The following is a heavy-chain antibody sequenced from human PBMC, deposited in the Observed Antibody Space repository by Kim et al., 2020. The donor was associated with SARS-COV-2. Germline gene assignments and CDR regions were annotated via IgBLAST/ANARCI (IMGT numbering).Heavy chain of an antibody. CDR1: GGSISSYY. D-gene: IGHD2-8*01. V-gene: IGHV4-59*01. CDR3: ARDRPQDALGLAADYYYYGMDV. Sequence: SETLSLTCTVSGGSISSYYWSWIRQPPGKGLEWIGYIYYSGSTNYNPSLKSRVTISVDTSKNQFSLKLSSVTAADTAVYYCARDRPQDALGLAADYYYYGMDVWGQGTTVTVSS. J-gene: IGHJ6*02. CDR2: IYYSGST.